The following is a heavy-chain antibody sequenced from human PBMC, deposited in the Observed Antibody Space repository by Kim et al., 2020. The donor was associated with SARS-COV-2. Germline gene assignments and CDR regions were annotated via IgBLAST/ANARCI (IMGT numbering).Heavy chain of an antibody. V-gene: IGHV4-39*07. D-gene: IGHD6-19*01. CDR1: GVSISRSNHY. CDR3: ARDGNVDSSGWHSWFDP. J-gene: IGHJ5*02. CDR2: IYYSGTT. Sequence: SETLSLTCSVSGVSISRSNHYWGWIRQPPGRGLEWIGTIYYSGTTYYNPSLKSRVTISLDTSKNQFSLKLRSMTAADTAVYYCARDGNVDSSGWHSWFDPWGQGTLVTVSS.